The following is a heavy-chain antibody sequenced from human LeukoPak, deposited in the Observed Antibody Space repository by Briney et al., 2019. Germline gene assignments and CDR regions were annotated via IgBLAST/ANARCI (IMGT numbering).Heavy chain of an antibody. V-gene: IGHV3-7*01. D-gene: IGHD3-10*01. Sequence: GGSLRLSCAASGFTFSSYWMSWVRQAPGKGLQWVANIKQDGSEKYYVDSVKGRFTISRGNAKNSQYLQMNSLRAEDTAVYYCARDDYHASWSWGQGTLVTVSS. CDR2: IKQDGSEK. CDR1: GFTFSSYW. CDR3: ARDDYHASWS. J-gene: IGHJ4*02.